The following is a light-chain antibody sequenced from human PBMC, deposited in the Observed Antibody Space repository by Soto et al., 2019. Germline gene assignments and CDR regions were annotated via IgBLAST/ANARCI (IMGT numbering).Light chain of an antibody. J-gene: IGLJ2*01. CDR1: GSNIGSNS. Sequence: QSVLTQPPSVSVAPGQTVTISCSGSGSNIGSNSVSWYQQVPGTAPKLLLYDNNKRPSGIPDRFFGSKSGTSATLGITGLQTADEADYYCGTWESYLSVGVFGGGTEVTVL. CDR2: DNN. CDR3: GTWESYLSVGV. V-gene: IGLV1-51*01.